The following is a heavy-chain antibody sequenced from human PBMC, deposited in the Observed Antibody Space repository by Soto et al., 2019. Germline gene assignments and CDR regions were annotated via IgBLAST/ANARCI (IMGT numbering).Heavy chain of an antibody. J-gene: IGHJ6*02. V-gene: IGHV4-59*12. D-gene: IGHD2-21*02. CDR1: GVSTTAYY. CDR2: IHYSGCI. CDR3: AREDDGGDRDYYGLDV. Sequence: PSETLSLTCSVSGVSTTAYYWGWVRQAPGKGLEWIGYIHYSGCIYYSPSFKSRVTMSVDTSKNLFSLKLSSVSAADTAVYFCAREDDGGDRDYYGLDVWGQGTTVTVSS.